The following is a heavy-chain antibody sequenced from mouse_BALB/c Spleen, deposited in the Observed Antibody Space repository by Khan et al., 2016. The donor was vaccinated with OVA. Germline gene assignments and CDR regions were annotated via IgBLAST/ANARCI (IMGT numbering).Heavy chain of an antibody. CDR2: ISYSGNT. J-gene: IGHJ2*01. Sequence: EVQLQESGPGLVKPSQSLSLTCTVTGYSITSDYAWNWIRQLPGNKLEWMGFISYSGNTNYNPSLKSRASITRDTSKNQFFLHLNSVTTEDTATYYCARVYGGNFDYWGQGTTLTVSS. CDR1: GYSITSDYA. D-gene: IGHD1-1*02. CDR3: ARVYGGNFDY. V-gene: IGHV3-2*02.